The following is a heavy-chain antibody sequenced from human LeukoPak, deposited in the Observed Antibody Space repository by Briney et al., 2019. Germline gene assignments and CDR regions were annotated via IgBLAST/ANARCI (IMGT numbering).Heavy chain of an antibody. Sequence: SVKASCKASGFTFTSSAMQWVRQARGQRLEWIGWIVVGSGNTNYAQKFQERVTITRDMSTSTAYMELSSLRSEDTAVCYCAAPLMVRGVNYYYYGMDVWGQGTTVTVSS. J-gene: IGHJ6*02. CDR1: GFTFTSSA. D-gene: IGHD3-10*01. CDR2: IVVGSGNT. V-gene: IGHV1-58*02. CDR3: AAPLMVRGVNYYYYGMDV.